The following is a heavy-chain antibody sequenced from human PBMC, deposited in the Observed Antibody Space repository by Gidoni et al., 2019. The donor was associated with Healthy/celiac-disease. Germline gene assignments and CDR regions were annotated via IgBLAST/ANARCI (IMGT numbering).Heavy chain of an antibody. Sequence: QVQLQESGPGLVKPSETLSLTCTVSGGSISSYYWSWIRQPPGKGLEWIGYIYYSGSTNYNPSLKSRVTISVDTSKNQFSLKLSSVTAADTAVYYCARASSGWLYYFDYWGQGTLVTVSS. D-gene: IGHD6-19*01. CDR2: IYYSGST. CDR3: ARASSGWLYYFDY. CDR1: GGSISSYY. V-gene: IGHV4-59*01. J-gene: IGHJ4*02.